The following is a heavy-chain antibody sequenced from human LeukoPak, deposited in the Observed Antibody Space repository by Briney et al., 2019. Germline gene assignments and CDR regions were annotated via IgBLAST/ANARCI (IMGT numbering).Heavy chain of an antibody. V-gene: IGHV4-59*01. CDR1: GGSISSYY. CDR2: IYYSGST. Sequence: SETLSLTCTVSGGSISSYYWSWIRQPPGKGLEWLGYIYYSGSTNYNPSLKSRVTISVDTSKNQFSLKLSSVTAADTAVYYCARENTMVRGPYYMDVWGKGTTVTVSS. J-gene: IGHJ6*03. D-gene: IGHD3-10*01. CDR3: ARENTMVRGPYYMDV.